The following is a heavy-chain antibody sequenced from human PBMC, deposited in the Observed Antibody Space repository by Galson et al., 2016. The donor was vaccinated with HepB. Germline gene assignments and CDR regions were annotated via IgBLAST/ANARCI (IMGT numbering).Heavy chain of an antibody. CDR2: IHHTGAT. CDR3: AREFLEDDSGWREAFDI. V-gene: IGHV4-30-2*01. J-gene: IGHJ3*02. Sequence: TLSLTCTVSGDFVTGASFSWNWIRHPPGKGLEWIGNIHHTGATYSNPSLESRVTISLDRSKKQFSLRLTSVTAAGTAVYYCAREFLEDDSGWREAFDIWGQGTSVTVS. D-gene: IGHD3-3*01. CDR1: GDFVTGASFS.